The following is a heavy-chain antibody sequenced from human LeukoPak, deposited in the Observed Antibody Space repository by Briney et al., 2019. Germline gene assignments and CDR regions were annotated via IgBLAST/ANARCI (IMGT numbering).Heavy chain of an antibody. CDR2: ISSSSSYI. CDR3: AELGITMIGGV. V-gene: IGHV3-21*01. D-gene: IGHD3-10*02. J-gene: IGHJ6*04. CDR1: GFTFISYS. Sequence: PGGSLRLSCAASGFTFISYSMNWVRQAPGKGLEWVSSISSSSSYIYYADSVKGRFTISRDNAKNSLDLQMNSLRAEDTAVYYCAELGITMIGGVWGKGTTVTISS.